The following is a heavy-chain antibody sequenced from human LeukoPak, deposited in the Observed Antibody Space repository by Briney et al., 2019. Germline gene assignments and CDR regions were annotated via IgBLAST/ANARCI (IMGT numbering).Heavy chain of an antibody. CDR1: GGSISSSSYY. CDR3: ARDSLRIQSGTTP. CDR2: IYYSGST. Sequence: PSETLSLTCTVSGGSISSSSYYWGWIRQPPGKGLEWIGSIYYSGSTYYNPSLQSRVTISVDTPKNQFSLRLNSVTAADTALYYCARDSLRIQSGTTPWGQGALVTVSS. J-gene: IGHJ5*02. D-gene: IGHD1-1*01. V-gene: IGHV4-39*07.